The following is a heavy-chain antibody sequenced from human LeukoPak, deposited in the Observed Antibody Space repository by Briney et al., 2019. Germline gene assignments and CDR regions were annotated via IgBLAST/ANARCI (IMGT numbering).Heavy chain of an antibody. CDR3: ARTPIAARPGNWFDP. V-gene: IGHV1-8*01. J-gene: IGHJ5*02. D-gene: IGHD6-6*01. CDR1: RYTFTSYD. CDR2: MNPNSGNT. Sequence: ASVKVSCKASRYTFTSYDINWVRQATGQGLEWMGWMNPNSGNTGYARKFQGRVTMTRNTSISTAYMELSSLRSEDTAVYYCARTPIAARPGNWFDPWGQGTLVTVSS.